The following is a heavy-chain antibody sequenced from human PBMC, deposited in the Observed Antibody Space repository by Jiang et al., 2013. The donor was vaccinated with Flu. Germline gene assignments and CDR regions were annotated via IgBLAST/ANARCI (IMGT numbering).Heavy chain of an antibody. CDR3: AILSSSADGSSWGGYDY. D-gene: IGHD3-22*01. V-gene: IGHV1-69*04. CDR2: IIPILGIT. Sequence: SGAEVKKPGSSVKVSCKASGGTFSSYAISWVRQAPGQGLDWMGRIIPILGITNYGQKLQGRVTITADKSTTTAYMELSSLRSEDTAIYYCAILSSSADGSSWGGYDYWGQGTLVTVSS. CDR1: GGTFSSYA. J-gene: IGHJ4*02.